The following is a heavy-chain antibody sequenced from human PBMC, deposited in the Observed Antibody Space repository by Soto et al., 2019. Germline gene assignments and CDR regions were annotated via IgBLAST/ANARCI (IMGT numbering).Heavy chain of an antibody. CDR3: ARVGATYYYGSGSHNWFDP. Sequence: PSETLSLTCAVYGGSFSGYYWSWVRQPPGKGLEWIGEIYHSGSTNYNPSLKSRVTISVDKSKNQFSLKLSSVTAADTAVYYCARVGATYYYGSGSHNWFDPWGQGTLVTVS. CDR2: IYHSGST. D-gene: IGHD3-10*01. V-gene: IGHV4-34*01. CDR1: GGSFSGYY. J-gene: IGHJ5*02.